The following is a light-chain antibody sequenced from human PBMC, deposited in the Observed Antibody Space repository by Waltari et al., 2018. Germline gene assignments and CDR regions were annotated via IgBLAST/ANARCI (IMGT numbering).Light chain of an antibody. CDR3: QHYVSLPVT. CDR2: DAS. J-gene: IGKJ1*01. CDR1: QSFTRY. Sequence: EIVLTQSPGTLSLSPGERATLSCRASQSFTRYLAWYQHKPGQAPRLLIYDASTRAAGIADRFSDSGSGTDFSLNISRLEPEDFAVYYCQHYVSLPVTFGQGTKVEIK. V-gene: IGKV3-20*01.